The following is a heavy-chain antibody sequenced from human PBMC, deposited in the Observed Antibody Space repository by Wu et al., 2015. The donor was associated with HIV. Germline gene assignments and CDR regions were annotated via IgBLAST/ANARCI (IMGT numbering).Heavy chain of an antibody. CDR1: GDMFNNYA. CDR2: IIPILAST. J-gene: IGHJ4*02. Sequence: QVQLVQSGAEVKKPGSSVKVSRKASGDMFNNYAISWVRQAPGQGLEWMGMIIPILASTTYAQKFQDRVTITADESTTTVYMELSSLISDDTAVYYCARDHYYDSSGYYSFPSYWGQGTLVTVSS. D-gene: IGHD3-22*01. V-gene: IGHV1-69*13. CDR3: ARDHYYDSSGYYSFPSY.